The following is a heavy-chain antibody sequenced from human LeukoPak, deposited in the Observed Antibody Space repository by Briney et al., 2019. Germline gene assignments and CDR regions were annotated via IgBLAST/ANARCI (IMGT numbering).Heavy chain of an antibody. J-gene: IGHJ5*02. D-gene: IGHD5-12*01. Sequence: PGGSLRLSCAASGLTFSSYGMHWVRQAPAKGLEGLAFIRYDGSNKYYADSVKGRFTISRDNSKNTLYLQMNSLRAEDTAVYYCAKAYSGYSYNWFDPWGQGTLVTVSS. V-gene: IGHV3-30*02. CDR3: AKAYSGYSYNWFDP. CDR2: IRYDGSNK. CDR1: GLTFSSYG.